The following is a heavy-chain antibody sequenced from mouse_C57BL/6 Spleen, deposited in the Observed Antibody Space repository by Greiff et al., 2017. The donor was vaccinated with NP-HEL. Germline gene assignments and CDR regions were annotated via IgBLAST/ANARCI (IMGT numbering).Heavy chain of an antibody. CDR1: GYTFTDYY. D-gene: IGHD1-1*01. CDR2: IYPGSGNT. CDR3: ARECSGYYSAMDY. Sequence: QVQLQQSGAELVRPGASVKLSCKASGYTFTDYYIHWVKQRPGQGLEWIARIYPGSGNTYYNEKFKGKATLTTEKSSSTAYMQLSRLTSEDSAVYFCARECSGYYSAMDYWGQGTSVTVSS. J-gene: IGHJ4*01. V-gene: IGHV1-76*01.